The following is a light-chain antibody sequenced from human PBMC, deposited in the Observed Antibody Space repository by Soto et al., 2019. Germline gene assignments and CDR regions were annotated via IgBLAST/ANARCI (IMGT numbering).Light chain of an antibody. CDR1: QNITRW. CDR3: QQYSTYPLT. CDR2: EAS. Sequence: DIQMMQSPSTLSASIGDRVTISCRASQNITRWLAWYQQKPGKAPQLLIYEASALETGVSSSFSGGGSGTDFTLTINSLQPEDSATYFCQQYSTYPLTFGGGTKVEI. V-gene: IGKV1-5*03. J-gene: IGKJ4*01.